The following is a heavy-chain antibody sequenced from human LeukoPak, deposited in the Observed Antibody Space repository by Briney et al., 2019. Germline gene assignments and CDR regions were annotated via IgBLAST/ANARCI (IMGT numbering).Heavy chain of an antibody. D-gene: IGHD6-13*01. CDR3: AKGGYSSSWYLWYYYYGMDV. Sequence: PGGSLRLSCAASGFTFSSYAMSWVRQAPGKGLEWVSAISGSGGSTYYADSVKGRFTISRDNSKNTLYLQMNSLRAGDTAVYYCAKGGYSSSWYLWYYYYGMDVWGQGTTVTVSS. V-gene: IGHV3-23*01. CDR1: GFTFSSYA. CDR2: ISGSGGST. J-gene: IGHJ6*02.